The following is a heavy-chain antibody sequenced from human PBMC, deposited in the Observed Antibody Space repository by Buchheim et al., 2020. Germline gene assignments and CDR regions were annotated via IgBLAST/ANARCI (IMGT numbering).Heavy chain of an antibody. Sequence: QVQLVESGGGVVQPWRSLRLSCAASGFTFSNFGMHWVRQAADKGLEWVALLWYDGSTTYYADSVKGRFTISRDNSTSTLYLQMNSLRAEDTAVYYCARGVATGGTMGDAFDIWGQGT. CDR3: ARGVATGGTMGDAFDI. CDR1: GFTFSNFG. V-gene: IGHV3-33*01. D-gene: IGHD6-13*01. J-gene: IGHJ3*02. CDR2: LWYDGSTT.